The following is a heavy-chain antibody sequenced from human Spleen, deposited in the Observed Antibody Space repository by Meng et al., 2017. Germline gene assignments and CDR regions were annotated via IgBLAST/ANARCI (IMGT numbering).Heavy chain of an antibody. CDR2: MNPDGSDK. J-gene: IGHJ4*02. Sequence: GESLKISCAASGFYFNNAWMSWVRQAPGKGLEWVANMNPDGSDKYYVDSVEGRFTISRDNAKNSLYLQMNSLRADDTAVYYCARGHSGYEGIYWGQGTLVTVSS. D-gene: IGHD5-12*01. CDR3: ARGHSGYEGIY. V-gene: IGHV3-7*04. CDR1: GFYFNNAW.